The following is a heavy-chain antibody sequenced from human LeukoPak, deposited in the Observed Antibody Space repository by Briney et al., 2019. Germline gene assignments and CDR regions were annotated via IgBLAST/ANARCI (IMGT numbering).Heavy chain of an antibody. CDR3: ARDWYCSSTSCKVEDY. Sequence: GASVKVSCKASGYTFTGYYMHWVRQAPGQGLEWMGWINPNSGGTNYAQKFQGRVTMTRDTSTSTVYMELSSLRSEDTAVYYCARDWYCSSTSCKVEDYWGQGTLVTVSS. V-gene: IGHV1-2*02. CDR1: GYTFTGYY. D-gene: IGHD2-2*01. CDR2: INPNSGGT. J-gene: IGHJ4*02.